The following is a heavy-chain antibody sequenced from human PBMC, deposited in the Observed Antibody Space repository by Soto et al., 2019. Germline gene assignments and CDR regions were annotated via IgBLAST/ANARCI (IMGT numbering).Heavy chain of an antibody. D-gene: IGHD6-6*01. V-gene: IGHV4-61*01. J-gene: IGHJ5*02. CDR3: ARTALVAARPLDP. Sequence: SETLSLTCTVSGGSFSSGSYYWSWMRQPPGKGLEWIGYIYYSGSTYYNPSLSSRVTISVDTSKNQFSLKLSSVTAADTAVYSCARTALVAARPLDPWGQGTLVTVSS. CDR1: GGSFSSGSYY. CDR2: IYYSGST.